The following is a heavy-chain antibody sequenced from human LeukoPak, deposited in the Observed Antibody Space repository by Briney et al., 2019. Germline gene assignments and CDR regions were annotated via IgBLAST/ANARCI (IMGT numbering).Heavy chain of an antibody. V-gene: IGHV3-38-3*01. CDR2: ISGGST. Sequence: GGSLRLSCAASGFTFSSYGMSWVRQAPGKGLEWVSSISGGSTYYADSRKGRFTISRDNSKNTLHLQMNSLRAEDTAVYYCAKAVGAAAVYPFDYWGQGTLVTVSS. D-gene: IGHD6-13*01. J-gene: IGHJ4*02. CDR3: AKAVGAAAVYPFDY. CDR1: GFTFSSYG.